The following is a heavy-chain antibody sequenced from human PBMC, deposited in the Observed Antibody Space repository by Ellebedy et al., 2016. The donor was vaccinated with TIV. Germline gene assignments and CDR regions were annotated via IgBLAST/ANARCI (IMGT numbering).Heavy chain of an antibody. CDR3: AKVPELEPVDY. Sequence: GESLKISXAASGFTFSSYAMSWVRQAPGKGLEWVSAISGSGGSTYYADSVKGRFTISRDNSKNTLYLQMNSLRAEDTAVYYCAKVPELEPVDYWGQGTLVTVSS. J-gene: IGHJ4*02. D-gene: IGHD1-1*01. CDR2: ISGSGGST. V-gene: IGHV3-23*01. CDR1: GFTFSSYA.